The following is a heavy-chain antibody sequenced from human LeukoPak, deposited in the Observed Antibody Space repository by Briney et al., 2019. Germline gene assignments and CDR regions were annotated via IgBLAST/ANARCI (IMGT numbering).Heavy chain of an antibody. CDR2: AHYNGNT. J-gene: IGHJ6*02. Sequence: SETLSLTCTVSGGSITSSSYYWGWVRQPPGKGLEWIGSAHYNGNTFYNPSLKSRVTISLDTSRNQFSLRLNSVTAADTAVFYCARVRGSYYYGMDVWGQGTMVTVSS. D-gene: IGHD3-10*01. CDR1: GGSITSSSYY. CDR3: ARVRGSYYYGMDV. V-gene: IGHV4-39*07.